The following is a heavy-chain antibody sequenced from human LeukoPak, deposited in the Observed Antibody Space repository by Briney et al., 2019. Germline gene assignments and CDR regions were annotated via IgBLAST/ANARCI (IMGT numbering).Heavy chain of an antibody. CDR2: ISYDGSNK. D-gene: IGHD5-18*01. V-gene: IGHV3-30*03. Sequence: GRSLRLSCAASGFTFSSYGMHWDRQAPGKGLEWVAVISYDGSNKYYADSVKGRFTISRDNSKNTLYLQMNSLRAEDTAVYYCTAGGGTAMVIDYWGQGTLVTVSS. J-gene: IGHJ4*02. CDR3: TAGGGTAMVIDY. CDR1: GFTFSSYG.